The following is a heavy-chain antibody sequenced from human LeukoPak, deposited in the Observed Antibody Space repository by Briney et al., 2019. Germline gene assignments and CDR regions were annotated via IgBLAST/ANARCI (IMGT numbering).Heavy chain of an antibody. D-gene: IGHD3-10*02. CDR2: ISYSGST. CDR3: ARHSSYVSPVRY. CDR1: GGSIRNSSYY. J-gene: IGHJ4*02. Sequence: SETLSLTCTVSGGSIRNSSYYWGWIRQPPGKGLEWIGSISYSGSTFYNPYLKSRVTISADASNTQFSLKLTSMTAADTAVYFCARHSSYVSPVRYWGQGTLVTVSP. V-gene: IGHV4-39*01.